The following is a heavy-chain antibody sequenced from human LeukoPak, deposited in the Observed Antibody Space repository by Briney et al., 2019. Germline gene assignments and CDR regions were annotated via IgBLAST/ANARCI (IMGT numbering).Heavy chain of an antibody. V-gene: IGHV3-23*01. D-gene: IGHD3-10*01. J-gene: IGHJ4*02. CDR2: ITCGGTST. CDR1: GFTFNTYA. Sequence: GGSLSLSCTVSGFTFNTYAMSWVRQPPGKGLEWLASITCGGTSTYHADSVKGRFTISRDNSKYTLYLQMNSVRAEATDVYSCAKGSGISYPYYFYCWGPGTLVTVSS. CDR3: AKGSGISYPYYFYC.